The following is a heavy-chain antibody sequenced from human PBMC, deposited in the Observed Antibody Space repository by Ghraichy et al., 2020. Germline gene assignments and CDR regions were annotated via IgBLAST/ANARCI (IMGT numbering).Heavy chain of an antibody. CDR1: GYSFTSYW. V-gene: IGHV5-51*01. Sequence: GESLNISCKGSGYSFTSYWIGWVRQMPGKGLEWMGIIYPGDSDTRYSPSFQGQVTISADKSISTAYLQWSSLKASDTAMYYCASTLVQGSPAFDYWGQGTLVTVSS. CDR3: ASTLVQGSPAFDY. D-gene: IGHD6-13*01. J-gene: IGHJ4*02. CDR2: IYPGDSDT.